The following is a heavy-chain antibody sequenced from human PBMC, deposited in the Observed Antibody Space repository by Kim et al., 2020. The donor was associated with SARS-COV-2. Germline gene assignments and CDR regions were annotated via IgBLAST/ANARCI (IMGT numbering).Heavy chain of an antibody. J-gene: IGHJ2*01. CDR3: TTPHGIYYGSGSYYDWYFDL. Sequence: GGSLRLSCAASGFTFSNAWMSWVRQAPGKGLEWVGRIKSKTDGGTTDYAAPVKGRFTISRDDSKNTLYLQMNSLKTEDTAVYYCTTPHGIYYGSGSYYDWYFDLWGRGTLVTVSS. CDR1: GFTFSNAW. V-gene: IGHV3-15*01. D-gene: IGHD3-10*01. CDR2: IKSKTDGGTT.